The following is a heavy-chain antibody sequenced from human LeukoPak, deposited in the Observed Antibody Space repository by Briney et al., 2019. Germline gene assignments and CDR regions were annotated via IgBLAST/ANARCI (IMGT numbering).Heavy chain of an antibody. CDR1: GGSISSSSRY. J-gene: IGHJ4*02. CDR2: IYYSGAT. CDR3: ATTMIRLGY. D-gene: IGHD3-22*01. Sequence: SEALSLTCSVSGGSISSSSRYWGWIRQPPGKGLEWIGSIYYSGATYYNPSLKSRVTISVDTSKNQFSLKLSSVTAADTAVYYCATTMIRLGYWGQGTLVTVSS. V-gene: IGHV4-39*07.